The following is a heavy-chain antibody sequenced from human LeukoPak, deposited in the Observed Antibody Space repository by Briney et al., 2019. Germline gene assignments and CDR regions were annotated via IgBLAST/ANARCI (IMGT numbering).Heavy chain of an antibody. D-gene: IGHD1-26*01. CDR2: ISSRSDYI. CDR1: GFTFSSYS. Sequence: GGSLRLSCVASGFTFSSYSMNWVRQAPGKGLEWVSSISSRSDYIYYADSLKGRFTISRDDAKNSLYLQMNSLRAEDTAVYYCAKDGRFAGSYYPNPPEPEYFQHWGQGTLVTVSS. V-gene: IGHV3-21*04. CDR3: AKDGRFAGSYYPNPPEPEYFQH. J-gene: IGHJ1*01.